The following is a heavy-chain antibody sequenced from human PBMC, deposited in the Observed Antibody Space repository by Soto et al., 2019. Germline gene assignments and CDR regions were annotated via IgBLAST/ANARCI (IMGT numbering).Heavy chain of an antibody. J-gene: IGHJ6*02. V-gene: IGHV3-23*01. CDR2: ISGSGGST. D-gene: IGHD3-3*01. CDR3: AKDGPGGYDFWSGYYTGIGYYYYYGMDV. CDR1: GFTFSSYA. Sequence: LRLSCPASGFTFSSYAMSWVRQAPGKGLEWVSAISGSGGSTYYADSVKGRFTISRDNSKNTLCLQMNSLRAEDTAVYYCAKDGPGGYDFWSGYYTGIGYYYYYGMDVWGQGTTVTVSS.